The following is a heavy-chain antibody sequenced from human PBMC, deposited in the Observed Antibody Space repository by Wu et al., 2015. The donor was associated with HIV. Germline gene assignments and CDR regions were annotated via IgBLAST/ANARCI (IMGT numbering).Heavy chain of an antibody. CDR2: IIPIFGTA. CDR3: ARVRSSSWYTDRNAFDI. V-gene: IGHV1-69*05. CDR1: GGTFSSYA. D-gene: IGHD6-13*01. Sequence: QVQLVQSGAEVKKPGSSVKVSCKASGGTFSSYAISWVRQAPGQGLEWMGGIIPIFGTANYAQKFQGRVTIPTDESTSTAYMELSSLRSEDTAVYYCARVRSSSWYTDRNAFDIWGQGTMVTVSS. J-gene: IGHJ3*02.